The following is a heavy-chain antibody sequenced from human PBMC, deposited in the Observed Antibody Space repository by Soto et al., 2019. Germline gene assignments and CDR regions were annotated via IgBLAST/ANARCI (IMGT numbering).Heavy chain of an antibody. CDR3: TDMRGEWLPRD. V-gene: IGHV4-4*08. CDR1: GGSISSYY. D-gene: IGHD3-10*01. CDR2: IFHSGIS. Sequence: SETLSLTCTVSGGSISSYYWSWVRQPPGKGLEWIGYIFHSGISNFDPSLKSRVTISVDTSKNQFSMRLSSVTAADTAVYYCTDMRGEWLPRDWGRGIMVTV. J-gene: IGHJ4*02.